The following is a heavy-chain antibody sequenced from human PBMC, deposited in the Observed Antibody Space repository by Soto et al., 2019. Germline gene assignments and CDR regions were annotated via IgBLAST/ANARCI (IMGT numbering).Heavy chain of an antibody. CDR2: IYWNDDK. D-gene: IGHD2-21*01. CDR3: AHSGDGAYYYYAMDV. J-gene: IGHJ6*01. CDR1: GFSLTTGGVG. Sequence: QITLEESGPTLVKPTQTLTLTCTFSGFSLTTGGVGVGWIRQPPGKALEWLALIYWNDDKRYTPSLKSSLTNTKDTSKNQVVLTMTNMDPVDTATYYCAHSGDGAYYYYAMDVWGQGTTVTFSS. V-gene: IGHV2-5*01.